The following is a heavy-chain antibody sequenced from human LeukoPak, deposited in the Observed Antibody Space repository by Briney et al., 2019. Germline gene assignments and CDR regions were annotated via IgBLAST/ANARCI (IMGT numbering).Heavy chain of an antibody. CDR3: ARDTRPVTNYYYYYGMDV. CDR1: GXSISSGGYY. Sequence: SQTLSLTCTVSGXSISSGGYYWSWIRQHPGKGLEWIGYIYYSGSTYYNPSLKSRVTISVDTSKNQFSLKLSSVTAADTAVYYCARDTRPVTNYYYYYGMDVWGQGTTVTVSS. D-gene: IGHD4-17*01. J-gene: IGHJ6*02. V-gene: IGHV4-31*03. CDR2: IYYSGST.